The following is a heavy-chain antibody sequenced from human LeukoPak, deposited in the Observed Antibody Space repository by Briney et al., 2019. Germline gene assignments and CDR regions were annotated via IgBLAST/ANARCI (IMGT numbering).Heavy chain of an antibody. D-gene: IGHD4-17*01. CDR2: IYYSGST. CDR3: ARGRYGAPVDP. CDR1: GGSISSYY. J-gene: IGHJ5*02. V-gene: IGHV4-59*12. Sequence: SETLSLTCTVSGGSISSYYWSWIRQPPGKGLEWIGYIYYSGSTYYNPSLKSRVTISVDTSKNQFPLKLSSVTAADTAVYYCARGRYGAPVDPWGQGTLVTVSS.